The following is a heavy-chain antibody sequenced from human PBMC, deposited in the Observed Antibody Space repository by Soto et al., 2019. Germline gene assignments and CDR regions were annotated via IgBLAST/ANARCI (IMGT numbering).Heavy chain of an antibody. CDR2: IIPIFGTA. D-gene: IGHD2-2*01. CDR3: ARARGGDCSSTSCYPSYYYYYGMDV. Sequence: QVQLVQSGAEVKKPGSSVKVSCKASGGTFSSYAISWVRQAPGQGLEWMGGIIPIFGTANYAQKFQGRVTITADESTSTAYMELSSLRSEDTAVYYCARARGGDCSSTSCYPSYYYYYGMDVWGQGTTVTVSS. J-gene: IGHJ6*02. CDR1: GGTFSSYA. V-gene: IGHV1-69*01.